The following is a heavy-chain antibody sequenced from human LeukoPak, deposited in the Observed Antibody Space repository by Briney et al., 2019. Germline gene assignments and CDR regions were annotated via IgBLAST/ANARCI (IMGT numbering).Heavy chain of an antibody. Sequence: EASVTVSCTASGFTLTNYAMNWVRQAPGQGLEWMGWINTNSGNPTYAQGFTGRFVFSVESSVSTTYLQISSLKAEDTAVYYCAKDVRRLGIASSGFDYWGQGSLVTVSS. CDR3: AKDVRRLGIASSGFDY. V-gene: IGHV7-4-1*02. CDR2: INTNSGNP. D-gene: IGHD6-13*01. J-gene: IGHJ4*02. CDR1: GFTLTNYA.